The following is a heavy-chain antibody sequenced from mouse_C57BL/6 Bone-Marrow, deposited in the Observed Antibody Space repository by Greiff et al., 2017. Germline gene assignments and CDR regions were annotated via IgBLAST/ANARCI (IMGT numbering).Heavy chain of an antibody. J-gene: IGHJ4*01. V-gene: IGHV3-1*01. Sequence: EVQLVESGPGMVKPSQSLSLTCTVTGYSITSGYDWHWIRHFPGNKLEWMGYISYSGSTNSNPSLKSRISITHDTSKNHFFLKLTSVTTEDTATYYCARGTLYDAMDYWGQGTSVTVSS. CDR3: ARGTLYDAMDY. CDR2: ISYSGST. CDR1: GYSITSGYD. D-gene: IGHD3-3*01.